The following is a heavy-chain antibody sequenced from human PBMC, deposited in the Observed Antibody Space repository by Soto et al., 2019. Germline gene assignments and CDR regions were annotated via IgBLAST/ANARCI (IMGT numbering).Heavy chain of an antibody. J-gene: IGHJ6*02. CDR1: GFTFSISA. CDR3: ARDLRTRVESCVSTMDV. CDR2: ISYDGSHK. V-gene: IGHV3-30-3*01. Sequence: QEQLVESGGGVVQPGGSLRLSCTASGFTFSISAIHWVRQAPGKGLEWVAVISYDGSHKYYADAVKGRFTISRDNSKNTLSLQMNSLRAEYTAVYYCARDLRTRVESCVSTMDVWGQGNTVTVSS. D-gene: IGHD1-1*01.